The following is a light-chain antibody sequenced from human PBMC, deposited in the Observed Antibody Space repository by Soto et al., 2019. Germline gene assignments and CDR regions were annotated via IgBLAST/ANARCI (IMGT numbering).Light chain of an antibody. CDR1: QSVSSSY. J-gene: IGKJ4*01. CDR3: QQYGTLLT. Sequence: EIVFTQSPGTLSLSPGERATLSCRASQSVSSSYLAWYQQKPGQARRLPLYGASRRATGIPDRFSGSGSWTDFTLPIRRLEPEDFAVYYFQQYGTLLTFGRGTKVDIK. CDR2: GAS. V-gene: IGKV3-20*01.